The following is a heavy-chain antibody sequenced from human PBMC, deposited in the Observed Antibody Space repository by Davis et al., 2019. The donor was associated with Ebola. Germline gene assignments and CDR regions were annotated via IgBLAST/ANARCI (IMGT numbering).Heavy chain of an antibody. D-gene: IGHD6-19*01. CDR3: ARDIGIAVAGLDY. CDR1: GGSFSGYY. J-gene: IGHJ4*02. Sequence: MPSETLSLTCAVYGGSFSGYYWSWIRQSPGKGLEWIGEINHSGSTNYNPSLKSRVTVSVDKSKNQFSLKLSSVTAADTAVYYCARDIGIAVAGLDYWGQGTLVTVSS. CDR2: INHSGST. V-gene: IGHV4-34*01.